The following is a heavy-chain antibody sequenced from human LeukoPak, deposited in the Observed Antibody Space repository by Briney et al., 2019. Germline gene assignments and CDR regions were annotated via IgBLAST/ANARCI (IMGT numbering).Heavy chain of an antibody. D-gene: IGHD2-15*01. CDR2: ITSSSSYI. Sequence: GGSLRLSCAASGFTFSSYEVNWVRQAPGKGLEWVSSITSSSSYIYYADSVKGRFTISRDNAKNSLWLQMDSLRADDTAVYYCARGPSSGYGTCWFDSWGQGALVTVSS. V-gene: IGHV3-21*06. CDR1: GFTFSSYE. J-gene: IGHJ5*01. CDR3: ARGPSSGYGTCWFDS.